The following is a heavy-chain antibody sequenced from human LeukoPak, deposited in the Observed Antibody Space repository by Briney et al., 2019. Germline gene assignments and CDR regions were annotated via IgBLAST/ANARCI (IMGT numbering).Heavy chain of an antibody. CDR1: GYTLTELS. J-gene: IGHJ6*03. D-gene: IGHD2-21*02. CDR2: FDPEDGET. V-gene: IGHV1-24*01. Sequence: ASVKVSCKVSGYTLTELSMHWVRQAPGKGLEWMGGFDPEDGETIYAQKFQGRVTITADESTSTAYMELSSLRSEDTAVYYCARVPLVVVTAMNGPKHHYYYYYMDVWGKGTTVTISS. CDR3: ARVPLVVVTAMNGPKHHYYYYYMDV.